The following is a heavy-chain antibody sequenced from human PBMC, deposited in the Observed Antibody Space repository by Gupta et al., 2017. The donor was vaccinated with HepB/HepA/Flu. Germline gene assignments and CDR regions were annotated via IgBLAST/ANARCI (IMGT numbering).Heavy chain of an antibody. CDR3: TKGPDFWGGHSGGEFDP. CDR2: ISYDGNDQ. D-gene: IGHD3-3*01. V-gene: IGHV3-30*18. Sequence: QVQLVESGGGVVQPGRSLRLSCAASGFTFSNSGMHWVRQAPGKGLDWVAVISYDGNDQYYADSMKGRFTISRDNFKNTLYLQMNSLRVEDTATYFCTKGPDFWGGHSGGEFDPWGQGTLVTVSS. CDR1: GFTFSNSG. J-gene: IGHJ5*02.